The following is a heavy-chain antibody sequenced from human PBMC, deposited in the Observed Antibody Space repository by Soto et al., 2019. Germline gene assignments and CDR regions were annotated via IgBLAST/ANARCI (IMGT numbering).Heavy chain of an antibody. D-gene: IGHD3-22*01. CDR3: AREDSSEDRDAFDI. Sequence: QLQLQESGPGLVKPSETLSLTCTVSGGSISSSSYYWGWIRQPPGKGLEWIGSIYYSGSTYYNPSLKSRVTISVDTSKNQFSLKLSSVTAADTAVYYCAREDSSEDRDAFDIWGQGTMVTVSS. CDR2: IYYSGST. CDR1: GGSISSSSYY. J-gene: IGHJ3*02. V-gene: IGHV4-39*01.